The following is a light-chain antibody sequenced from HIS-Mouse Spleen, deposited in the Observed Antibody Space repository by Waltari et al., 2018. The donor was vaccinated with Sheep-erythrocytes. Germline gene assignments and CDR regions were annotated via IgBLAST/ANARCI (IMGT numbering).Light chain of an antibody. J-gene: IGLJ3*02. Sequence: SYVLTQPPSVSVAPGKTARITCGGNNIGSKSVRWYQQKPGQAPVLVVYDDSDRPSGIPDRFSGSKSGNTASLTVSGLQAEDEADYYCSSYAGSNNWVFGGGTKLTVL. CDR1: NIGSKS. CDR3: SSYAGSNNWV. V-gene: IGLV3-21*03. CDR2: DDS.